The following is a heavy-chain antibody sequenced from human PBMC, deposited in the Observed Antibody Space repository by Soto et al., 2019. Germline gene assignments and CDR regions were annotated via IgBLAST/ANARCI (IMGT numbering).Heavy chain of an antibody. CDR1: GGSFSGYY. J-gene: IGHJ6*03. CDR3: ARGHVGGYGSGSSAYYYYMDV. D-gene: IGHD3-10*01. CDR2: INHSGST. Sequence: SQTLSLTCAVYGGSFSGYYWSWIRQPPGKGLEWIGEINHSGSTNYNPSLKSRVTISVDTSKNQFSLKLSSVTAADTAVYYCARGHVGGYGSGSSAYYYYMDVWGKGTTVTVSS. V-gene: IGHV4-34*01.